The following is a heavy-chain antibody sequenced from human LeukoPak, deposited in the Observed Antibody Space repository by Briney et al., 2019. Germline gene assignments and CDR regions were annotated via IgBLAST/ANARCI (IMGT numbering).Heavy chain of an antibody. CDR2: INHSGST. Sequence: PSETLSLTCAVYGGSFSGYYWSWIRQPPGKGLEWIGGINHSGSTNYNPSLKSRVTISVDTSKNQFSLKLSSVTAADTAVYYCARGIAVADPHYYYMDVWGKGTTVTVSS. CDR3: ARGIAVADPHYYYMDV. CDR1: GGSFSGYY. D-gene: IGHD6-19*01. J-gene: IGHJ6*03. V-gene: IGHV4-34*01.